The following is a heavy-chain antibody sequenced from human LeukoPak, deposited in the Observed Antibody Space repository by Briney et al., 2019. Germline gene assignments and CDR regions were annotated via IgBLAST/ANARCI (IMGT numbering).Heavy chain of an antibody. CDR1: GGSISTYY. CDR2: IHASGPT. D-gene: IGHD1-14*01. J-gene: IGHJ4*02. Sequence: SETLSLTCTVSGGSISTYYWSWIRRPPGKGLEWIAYIHASGPTNYNPSLKSRITISVDTSKNQFSLKVSSVTTADTAVYYCARQTPYNGNHYFDYWGQGTLVTVSS. CDR3: ARQTPYNGNHYFDY. V-gene: IGHV4-4*09.